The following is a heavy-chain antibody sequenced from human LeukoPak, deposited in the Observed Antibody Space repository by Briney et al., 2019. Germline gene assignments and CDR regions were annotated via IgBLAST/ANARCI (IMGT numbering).Heavy chain of an antibody. CDR2: IYYSGST. V-gene: IGHV4-59*01. Sequence: PSETLSLTCTVSGGSISSYYWSWIRQPPGKELEWIGYIYYSGSTNYNPSLKSRVTISVDTSKNQFSLKLSSVTAADTAVYYCARGYSGYDSRGEAFDIWGQGTMVTVSS. CDR1: GGSISSYY. D-gene: IGHD5-12*01. CDR3: ARGYSGYDSRGEAFDI. J-gene: IGHJ3*02.